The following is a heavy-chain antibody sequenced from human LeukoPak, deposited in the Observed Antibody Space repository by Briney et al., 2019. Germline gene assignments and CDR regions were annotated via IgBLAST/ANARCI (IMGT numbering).Heavy chain of an antibody. Sequence: SETLSLTCTASGGSISSSSYYWGWIRQPPGKGLEWIGSIYYSGSTYYNPSLKSRVTISVDTSKNQFSLKLSSVTAADTAVYYCASTSGSYDYWGQGTLVTVSS. J-gene: IGHJ4*02. CDR1: GGSISSSSYY. CDR3: ASTSGSYDY. D-gene: IGHD1-26*01. CDR2: IYYSGST. V-gene: IGHV4-39*01.